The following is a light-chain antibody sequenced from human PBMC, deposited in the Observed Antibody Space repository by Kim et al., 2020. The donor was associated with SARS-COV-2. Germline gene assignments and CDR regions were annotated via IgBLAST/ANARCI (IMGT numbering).Light chain of an antibody. J-gene: IGKJ5*01. CDR1: QDIRND. V-gene: IGKV1-17*01. Sequence: AAVGNGVTITCRASQDIRNDLGWYQQNPGRAPKRRIYGASSLQSGVPSRFSGSRSGTEFTLTLSSLQPEDFATYFCLQHNTYPITFGQGTRLEIK. CDR2: GAS. CDR3: LQHNTYPIT.